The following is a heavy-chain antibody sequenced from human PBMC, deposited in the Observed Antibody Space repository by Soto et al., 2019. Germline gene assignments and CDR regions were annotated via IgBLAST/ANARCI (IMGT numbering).Heavy chain of an antibody. CDR1: GFIFRSYG. CDR2: ISHDGSNA. Sequence: SLRLSCAATGFIFRSYGIHWVRQAPGKGLEWVAVISHDGSNAYYADAVNGRFTISRDNARNTVYLQMNSLRGEDTAVYYCAKQGIEVAGTDYFDYWGQGALVTVS. D-gene: IGHD6-19*01. J-gene: IGHJ4*02. CDR3: AKQGIEVAGTDYFDY. V-gene: IGHV3-30*18.